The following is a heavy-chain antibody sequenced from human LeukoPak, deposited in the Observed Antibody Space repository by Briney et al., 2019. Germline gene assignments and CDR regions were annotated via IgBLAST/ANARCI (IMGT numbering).Heavy chain of an antibody. CDR1: GFTFSSYE. Sequence: PGGSLRLSCAASGFTFSSYEMNWVRQAPGKGLEWVSYISSSGSTIYYADSVKGRFTISRDNAKNSLYLQMNSLRAEDTAVYYCAREIGSSSWPFDYWGQGTLVTVSS. CDR3: AREIGSSSWPFDY. V-gene: IGHV3-48*03. CDR2: ISSSGSTI. J-gene: IGHJ4*02. D-gene: IGHD6-13*01.